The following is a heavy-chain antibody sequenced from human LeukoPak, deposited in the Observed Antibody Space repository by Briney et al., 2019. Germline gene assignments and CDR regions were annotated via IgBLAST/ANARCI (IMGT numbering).Heavy chain of an antibody. CDR2: IYYNGRT. J-gene: IGHJ4*02. CDR1: GDSINNNNYY. Sequence: SETLSLTCTVSGDSINNNNYYWGWIRQPPGKGLEWIGNIYYNGRTYYSPSLKSRGTISVDTSNNQFSLKLSSVTAADTAVYYCARGGEIITFGGVVLTFDYWGQGTLVIVSS. V-gene: IGHV4-39*07. CDR3: ARGGEIITFGGVVLTFDY. D-gene: IGHD3-16*01.